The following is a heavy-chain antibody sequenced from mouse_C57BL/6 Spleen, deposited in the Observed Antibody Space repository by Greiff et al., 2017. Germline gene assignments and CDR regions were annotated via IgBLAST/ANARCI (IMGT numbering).Heavy chain of an antibody. V-gene: IGHV1-5*01. J-gene: IGHJ4*01. CDR2: LYPGNSDT. Sequence: VHVKQSGTVLARPGASVKMSCKTSGYTFTSYWMHWVKQRPGQGLEWIGALYPGNSDTSYNQKFKGKAKLTAVTSASTAYMELSSLTNEDSAVYYCTKPLLSRYAMDYWGQGTSVTVSS. CDR1: GYTFTSYW. D-gene: IGHD2-10*01. CDR3: TKPLLSRYAMDY.